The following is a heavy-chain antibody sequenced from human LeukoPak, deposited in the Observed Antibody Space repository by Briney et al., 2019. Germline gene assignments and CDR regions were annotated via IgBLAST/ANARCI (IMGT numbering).Heavy chain of an antibody. Sequence: GGSLRLSCAASGFTFSSYAMSWVRQAPGKGLEWVSAISGSGGSTYYADSVKGRFTISRDNSKNTLYLQMNSLRAEDTAVYYGAKGRLRFLEWLSPSFDYWGQGTLVTVSS. CDR2: ISGSGGST. CDR3: AKGRLRFLEWLSPSFDY. D-gene: IGHD3-3*01. J-gene: IGHJ4*02. CDR1: GFTFSSYA. V-gene: IGHV3-23*01.